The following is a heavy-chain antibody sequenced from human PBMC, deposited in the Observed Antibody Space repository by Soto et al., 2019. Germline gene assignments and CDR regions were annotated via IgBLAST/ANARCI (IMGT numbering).Heavy chain of an antibody. V-gene: IGHV5-51*01. Sequence: PGASLIISCHSSGYTFTNSWIGWVRQMPGGGLEWLGLIFPLDFDVWYSTSFAGQVTISADRSPATALLQWRSLESSDSALYFCATRVSHLQPIDSWGQGTPVTVSS. CDR3: ATRVSHLQPIDS. CDR1: GYTFTNSW. D-gene: IGHD4-4*01. J-gene: IGHJ5*01. CDR2: IFPLDFDV.